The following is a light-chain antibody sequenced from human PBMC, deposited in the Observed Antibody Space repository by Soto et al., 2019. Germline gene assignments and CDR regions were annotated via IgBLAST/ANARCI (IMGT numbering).Light chain of an antibody. J-gene: IGKJ2*01. CDR3: MQGKAWPYT. CDR2: QVS. Sequence: DIVMTQSPLSLTVTLGQPASISCRSSESLIYSEGNTFLNWFQQRPGQSPRRLIYQVSKRDSGVPDRFSGSGSGTDFTLKISRVEAEDVGVYYCMQGKAWPYTFGQGTKLEIE. CDR1: ESLIYSEGNTF. V-gene: IGKV2-30*01.